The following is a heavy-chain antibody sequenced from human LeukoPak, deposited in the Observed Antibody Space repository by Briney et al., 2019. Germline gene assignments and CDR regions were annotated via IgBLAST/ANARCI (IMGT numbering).Heavy chain of an antibody. D-gene: IGHD6-13*01. J-gene: IGHJ4*02. CDR1: GFTFSSYA. CDR3: AKDLSSSWYYFDY. CDR2: ISGSGGST. Sequence: GGSLRLSCAASGFTFSSYAMSWVRQAPGKGLGWVSAISGSGGSTYYADSVKGRFTISRDNSKNTLYLQMNSLRAEDTAVYYCAKDLSSSWYYFDYWGQGTLVTVSS. V-gene: IGHV3-23*01.